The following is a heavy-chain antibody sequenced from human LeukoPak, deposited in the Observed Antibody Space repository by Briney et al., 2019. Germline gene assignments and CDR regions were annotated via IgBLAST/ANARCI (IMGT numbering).Heavy chain of an antibody. D-gene: IGHD1-26*01. CDR1: EFPFSNYG. Sequence: GGSLRLSCAASEFPFSNYGMSWVRQAPGKGLEWGSSISTSGGSTYYADSVKGRFTISRDNARNSLYLQMNSLRAEDTAVYYCARDPYSGTYGDTYYYYMDVWGKGTTVTVSS. J-gene: IGHJ6*03. CDR3: ARDPYSGTYGDTYYYYMDV. V-gene: IGHV3-21*01. CDR2: ISTSGGST.